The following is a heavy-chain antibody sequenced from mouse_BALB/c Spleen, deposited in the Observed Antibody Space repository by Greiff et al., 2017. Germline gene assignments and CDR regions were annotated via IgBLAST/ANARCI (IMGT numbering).Heavy chain of an antibody. V-gene: IGHV2-9*02. D-gene: IGHD3-1*01. CDR3: ARDRGSARYYAMDY. CDR2: IWAGGST. J-gene: IGHJ4*01. CDR1: GFSSTSYG. Sequence: QVQLKESGPGLVAPSQSLSITCTVSGFSSTSYGVHWVRQPPGKGLEWLGVIWAGGSTNYNSALMSRLSISKDNSKSQVFLKMNSLQTDDTAMYYCARDRGSARYYAMDYWGQGTSVTVSS.